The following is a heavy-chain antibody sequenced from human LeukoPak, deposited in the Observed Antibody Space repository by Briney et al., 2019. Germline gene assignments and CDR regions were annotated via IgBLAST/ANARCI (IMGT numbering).Heavy chain of an antibody. V-gene: IGHV3-33*01. CDR2: IWYDGSDK. Sequence: GGSLRLSCVASGFTFSSYGMHWVRQAPDKGLEWVAVIWYDGSDKYYADSVKGRFTISRDNSKNTLYLQMNSLGAEDTAVYYCAREKNDGFDIWGQGTMVAVSS. CDR3: AREKNDGFDI. CDR1: GFTFSSYG. J-gene: IGHJ3*02.